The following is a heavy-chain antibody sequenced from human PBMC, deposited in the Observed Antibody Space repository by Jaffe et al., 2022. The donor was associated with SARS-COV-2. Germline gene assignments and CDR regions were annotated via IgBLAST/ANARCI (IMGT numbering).Heavy chain of an antibody. CDR3: ARHPSITMVRGLRDAFDI. D-gene: IGHD3-10*01. V-gene: IGHV4-39*01. J-gene: IGHJ3*02. CDR2: IYYSGST. Sequence: QLQLQESGPGLVKPSETLSLTCTVSGGSISSSSYYWGWIRQPPGKGLEWIGSIYYSGSTYYNPSLKSRVTISVDTSKNQFSLKLSSVTAADTAVYYCARHPSITMVRGLRDAFDIWGQGTMVTVSS. CDR1: GGSISSSSYY.